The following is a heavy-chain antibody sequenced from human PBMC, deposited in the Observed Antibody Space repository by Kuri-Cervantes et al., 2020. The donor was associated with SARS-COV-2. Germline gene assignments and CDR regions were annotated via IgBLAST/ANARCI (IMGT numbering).Heavy chain of an antibody. CDR2: ISYDGSNK. CDR3: AREEVLNFDY. Sequence: GGSLRLSCAASGFTFSSYAMHWVRQAPGKGLEWVAVISYDGSNKYYADSVKGRFTISRDNSKSTLYLQMNSLRAEDTAVYYCAREEVLNFDYWGQGTLVTVSS. CDR1: GFTFSSYA. D-gene: IGHD3-10*01. V-gene: IGHV3-30-3*01. J-gene: IGHJ4*02.